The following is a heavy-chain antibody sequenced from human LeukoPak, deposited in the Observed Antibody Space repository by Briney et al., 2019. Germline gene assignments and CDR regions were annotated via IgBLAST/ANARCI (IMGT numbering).Heavy chain of an antibody. CDR3: ARDSSGWYLQYFQH. D-gene: IGHD6-19*01. Sequence: GVSLRLSCSASIFTFYDYYMRWLPQAPGKGLEGGSYISSSSRTIYYADPVKGRFTISRDNAKNSLYLQMNSLRAEDTAVYYCARDSSGWYLQYFQHWGQGTLVTVSS. J-gene: IGHJ1*01. V-gene: IGHV3-11*01. CDR1: IFTFYDYY. CDR2: ISSSSRTI.